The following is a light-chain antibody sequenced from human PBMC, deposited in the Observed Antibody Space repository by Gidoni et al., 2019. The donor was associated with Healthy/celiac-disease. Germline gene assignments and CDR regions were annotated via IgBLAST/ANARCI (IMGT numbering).Light chain of an antibody. CDR1: QSISSY. V-gene: IGKV1-39*01. CDR2: AAS. J-gene: IGKJ2*01. Sequence: DIQMPQSPSSLSASVGDRVTITCRASQSISSYLNWYQQKPGKAPKLLIYAASSLQSGVPSRFSGSGSGTDFTLTISSLQPEDFATDYCQQSYSTPMYTFGQXTKLEIK. CDR3: QQSYSTPMYT.